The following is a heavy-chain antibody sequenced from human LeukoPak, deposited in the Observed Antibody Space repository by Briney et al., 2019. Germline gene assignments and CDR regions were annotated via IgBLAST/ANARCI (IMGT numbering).Heavy chain of an antibody. Sequence: GSSVKVSCKASGDTFSSYAISWVRQAPGQGLEWMGGIIPIFGTANYAQKFQGRVTITTDESTSTAYTELSSLRSEDTAVYYCARGKLLGSSGYYSGVFDYWGQGTLVTVSS. CDR1: GDTFSSYA. J-gene: IGHJ4*02. CDR3: ARGKLLGSSGYYSGVFDY. CDR2: IIPIFGTA. D-gene: IGHD3-22*01. V-gene: IGHV1-69*05.